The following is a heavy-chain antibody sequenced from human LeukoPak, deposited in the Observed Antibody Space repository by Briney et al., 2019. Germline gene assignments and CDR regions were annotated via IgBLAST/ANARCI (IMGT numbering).Heavy chain of an antibody. CDR1: GFTFSSYA. Sequence: GGSLRLSCAASGFTFSSYAMSWLRQAPGKGLEWVSSISSIRGNTYYARSVRGRFTIYRDISKNTLHLQMNRLRAEDTAVYFCAPVNTAFDYWGQGILVTVSS. CDR3: APVNTAFDY. D-gene: IGHD2-21*02. J-gene: IGHJ4*02. CDR2: ISSIRGNT. V-gene: IGHV3-23*01.